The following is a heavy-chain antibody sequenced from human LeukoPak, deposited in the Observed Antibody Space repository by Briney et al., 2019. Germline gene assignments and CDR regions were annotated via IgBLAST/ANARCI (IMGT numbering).Heavy chain of an antibody. Sequence: PSGTLSLTCTVSGGSISSYYWSWIRQPPGKGLEWIGYIYYSGSTNYNPSLKSRVTISVDTSKNQFSLKLSSVTAADTAVYYCASGRQQLAHYGMDVWGQGTTVTVSS. CDR3: ASGRQQLAHYGMDV. CDR1: GGSISSYY. CDR2: IYYSGST. D-gene: IGHD6-13*01. V-gene: IGHV4-59*01. J-gene: IGHJ6*02.